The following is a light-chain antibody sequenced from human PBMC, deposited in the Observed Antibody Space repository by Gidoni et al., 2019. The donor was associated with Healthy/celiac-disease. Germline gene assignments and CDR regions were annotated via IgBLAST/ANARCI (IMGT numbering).Light chain of an antibody. CDR1: QGIRSY. V-gene: IGKV1-9*01. CDR3: QQLNSYPLT. J-gene: IGKJ4*01. Sequence: DIQLTQSPSVLSASVGDRVTITCRASQGIRSYLDWYQQKPGKAPKLLIYAASTLQSGVPSRFSGSGSGTEFTLTISSLQPEDFATYYCQQLNSYPLTFGGGTKVEIK. CDR2: AAS.